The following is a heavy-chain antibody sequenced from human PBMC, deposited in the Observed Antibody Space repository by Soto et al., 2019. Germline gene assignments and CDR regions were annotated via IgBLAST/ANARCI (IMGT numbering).Heavy chain of an antibody. CDR1: GGTFSSNT. Sequence: HVYLVQSGAGVKKPGSSVKIASKASGGTFSSNTITLVRDAAGLGIEWMGVIIPLFVTANYAEKFQGRVTITADKSTKTEYMELTSLRSEDTDVYYCASKAACVDDCYAFDSWGQGTLVTGSS. CDR3: ASKAACVDDCYAFDS. CDR2: IIPLFVTA. D-gene: IGHD2-21*02. V-gene: IGHV1-69*06. J-gene: IGHJ4*02.